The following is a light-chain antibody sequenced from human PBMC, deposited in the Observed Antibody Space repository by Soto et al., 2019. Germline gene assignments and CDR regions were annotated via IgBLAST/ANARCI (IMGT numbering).Light chain of an antibody. V-gene: IGLV2-14*03. CDR3: NSYTSSTTHVV. CDR1: SSDVGGYNF. J-gene: IGLJ2*01. CDR2: DVN. Sequence: QSVLTQPASVSGSPGQSIAISCTGTSSDVGGYNFVSWYQQYPGKAPKLVIYDVNNRPSGVSDRFSGSKSGNTASLTISGLQAEDEADYYCNSYTSSTTHVVFGGGTKLTVL.